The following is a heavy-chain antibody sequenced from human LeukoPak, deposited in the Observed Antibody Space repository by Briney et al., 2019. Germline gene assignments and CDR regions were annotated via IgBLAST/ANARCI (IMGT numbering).Heavy chain of an antibody. J-gene: IGHJ6*03. D-gene: IGHD2-2*01. CDR3: AREGTVVVPAAYLGYYYYYYMDV. CDR1: GFTFSSYA. Sequence: GGSLRLPCAASGFTFSSYAMHWVRQAPGKGLEWVAVISYDGSNKYYADSVKGRFTISRDNSKNTLYLQMNSLRAEDTAVYYCAREGTVVVPAAYLGYYYYYYMDVWGKGTTVTVSS. CDR2: ISYDGSNK. V-gene: IGHV3-30*01.